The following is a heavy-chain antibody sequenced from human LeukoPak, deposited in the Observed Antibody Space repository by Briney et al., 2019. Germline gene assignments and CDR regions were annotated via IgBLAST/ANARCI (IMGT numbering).Heavy chain of an antibody. J-gene: IGHJ4*02. CDR1: GGSINSSHYY. D-gene: IGHD6-13*01. Sequence: SETLSLTCTVSGGSINSSHYYWGWIRQPPGKGLEWIGSIYYNGSTYYNPSLKSRVTISVDTSKNQFSLKLSSVTATDTAVYYCAREGIAAAGPGYWGQGTLVTVSS. CDR3: AREGIAAAGPGY. CDR2: IYYNGST. V-gene: IGHV4-39*01.